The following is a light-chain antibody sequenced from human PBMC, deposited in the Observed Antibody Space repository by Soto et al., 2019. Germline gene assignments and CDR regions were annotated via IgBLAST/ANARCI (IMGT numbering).Light chain of an antibody. CDR3: QQFGSSPT. Sequence: EIMLTQSPGTLSLSPGERATLSCRASQSVSSSYLAWYQQKPGQAPRLLIYGASSRATGIPDRFSGSGSGTDFTLTISRLESEDFAVYYCQQFGSSPTFGQGTKLEIK. V-gene: IGKV3-20*01. CDR1: QSVSSSY. J-gene: IGKJ2*01. CDR2: GAS.